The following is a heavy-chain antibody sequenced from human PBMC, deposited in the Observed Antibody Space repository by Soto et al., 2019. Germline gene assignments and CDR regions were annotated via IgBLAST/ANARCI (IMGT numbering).Heavy chain of an antibody. Sequence: PGGSLRLSCTTYGLIFSHYDMHWVLQAPGKGLDWVAAIRYDGRYTYYADSVKGRFTISRDNSKNTLYLQMNSLRAEDTAVYYCANYDCSGGSCYYYWGQGTLVTVSS. CDR3: ANYDCSGGSCYYY. CDR1: GLIFSHYD. V-gene: IGHV3-33*06. CDR2: IRYDGRYT. D-gene: IGHD2-15*01. J-gene: IGHJ4*02.